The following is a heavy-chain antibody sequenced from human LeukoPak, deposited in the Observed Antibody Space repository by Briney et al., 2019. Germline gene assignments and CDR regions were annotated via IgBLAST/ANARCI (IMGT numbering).Heavy chain of an antibody. Sequence: GGSLRLSCATSGFTFSSYGMHWVRQAPGKGLEWVAFIRSDGDNKYYADSVKGRFTISRDSSKSTMYLQMTSLTAEDTAVYYCAKGSGTSRPYYLDYWGRGTLVTVSS. D-gene: IGHD6-25*01. CDR3: AKGSGTSRPYYLDY. J-gene: IGHJ4*02. V-gene: IGHV3-30*02. CDR1: GFTFSSYG. CDR2: IRSDGDNK.